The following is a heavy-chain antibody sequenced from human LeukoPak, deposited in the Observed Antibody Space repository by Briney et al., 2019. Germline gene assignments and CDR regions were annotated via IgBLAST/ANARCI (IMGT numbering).Heavy chain of an antibody. V-gene: IGHV3-30*03. Sequence: GGPLRLSCAASGFIFSSYGMHWVRQAPGKGLEGVAVISYDGSNKYYADSVKGRFTISRDNSKNTLYLQMNSLRAKDTAVYYCARTYYYDSSGYYHYWGQGTLVTVSS. D-gene: IGHD3-22*01. CDR2: ISYDGSNK. CDR3: ARTYYYDSSGYYHY. CDR1: GFIFSSYG. J-gene: IGHJ4*02.